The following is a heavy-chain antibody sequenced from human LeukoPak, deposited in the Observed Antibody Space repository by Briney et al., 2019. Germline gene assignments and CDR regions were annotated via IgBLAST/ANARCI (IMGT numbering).Heavy chain of an antibody. J-gene: IGHJ4*02. CDR2: INPNRGVT. CDR1: VYSFTGYY. Sequence: ASVNVSCKASVYSFTGYYIHGVCQAAGQGLEGMGWINPNRGVTNYAQKFQGRVTMTRHTSISTAYMELSRLKSDYTAVYYCARDDYGDCYSYWGQGTLVTVAS. CDR3: ARDDYGDCYSY. V-gene: IGHV1-2*02. D-gene: IGHD4-17*01.